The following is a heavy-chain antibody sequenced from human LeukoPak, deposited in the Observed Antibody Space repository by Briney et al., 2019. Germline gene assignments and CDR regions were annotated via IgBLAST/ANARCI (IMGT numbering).Heavy chain of an antibody. CDR2: IYYSGST. J-gene: IGHJ4*02. CDR3: ARGVRWSIELDY. CDR1: GGSISSGGYY. Sequence: PSQTLSLTCTVSGGSISSGGYYWSWIRQHPGKGLEWIGYIYYSGSTYYNPSLKSRVTISVDTSKNQFSLKLSSMTAADTAVYYCARGVRWSIELDYWGQGTLVTVSS. V-gene: IGHV4-31*03. D-gene: IGHD4-23*01.